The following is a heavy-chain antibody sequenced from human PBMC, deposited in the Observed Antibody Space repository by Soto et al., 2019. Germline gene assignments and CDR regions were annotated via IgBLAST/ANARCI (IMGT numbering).Heavy chain of an antibody. J-gene: IGHJ6*02. CDR2: MNPNSGNT. Sequence: ASVKVSCKASGYTFTSYDINWARQATGQGLEWMGWMNPNSGNTGYAQKFQGRVTMTRNTSISTAYMELSSLRSEDTAVYYCARGKDFWSGPINYYGMDVWGQGTTVTVSS. V-gene: IGHV1-8*01. D-gene: IGHD3-3*01. CDR1: GYTFTSYD. CDR3: ARGKDFWSGPINYYGMDV.